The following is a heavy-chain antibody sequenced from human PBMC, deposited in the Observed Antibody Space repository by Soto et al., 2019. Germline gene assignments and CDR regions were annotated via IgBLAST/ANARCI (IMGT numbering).Heavy chain of an antibody. J-gene: IGHJ4*02. Sequence: GGSLRLPCAASGFTFSSYAMSWVRQAPGKGLEWVSAISGSGGSTYYADSVKGRFTISRDNSKNTLYLQMNSLRAEDTAVYYCAKDLIGRSGYYFDYWGQGTLVTVSS. V-gene: IGHV3-23*01. CDR3: AKDLIGRSGYYFDY. D-gene: IGHD2-8*01. CDR1: GFTFSSYA. CDR2: ISGSGGST.